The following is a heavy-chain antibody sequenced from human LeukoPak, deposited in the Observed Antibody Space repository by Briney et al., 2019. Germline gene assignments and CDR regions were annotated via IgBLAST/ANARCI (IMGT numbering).Heavy chain of an antibody. D-gene: IGHD3-10*01. CDR3: ARLYYYGSGSYLDY. J-gene: IGHJ4*02. CDR1: GGSFSSGGYS. Sequence: ASETLSLTCAVSGGSFSSGGYSWSWIRQPPGKGLEWIGYIYHSGSTYYNPSLKSRVTISVDKSKNQFSLKPSSVTAADTAVYYCARLYYYGSGSYLDYWGQGTLVTVSS. CDR2: IYHSGST. V-gene: IGHV4-30-2*01.